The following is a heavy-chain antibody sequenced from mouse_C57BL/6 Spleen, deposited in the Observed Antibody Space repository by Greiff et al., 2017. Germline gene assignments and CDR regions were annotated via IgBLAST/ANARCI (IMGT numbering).Heavy chain of an antibody. D-gene: IGHD2-10*02. V-gene: IGHV1-76*01. J-gene: IGHJ3*01. CDR2: IYPGSGNT. CDR1: GYTFTDYY. Sequence: VQLQQSGAELVRPGASVKLSCKASGYTFTDYYINWVKQRPGQGLEWIARIYPGSGNTYYNEKFKGKATLTAEKSSSTAYMQLSSLTSEDSAVYFCARSRAPSSCFAYWGQGTLVTVSA. CDR3: ARSRAPSSCFAY.